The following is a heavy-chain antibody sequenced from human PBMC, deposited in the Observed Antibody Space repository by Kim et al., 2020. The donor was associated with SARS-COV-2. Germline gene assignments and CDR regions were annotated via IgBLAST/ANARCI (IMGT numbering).Heavy chain of an antibody. D-gene: IGHD3-22*01. J-gene: IGHJ4*02. Sequence: NSHPPLKSRVTISLDTSKNQFSLKLSSVTAADTAVYYCASAPYDSSGYYYWGQGTLVTVSS. V-gene: IGHV4-59*01. CDR3: ASAPYDSSGYYY.